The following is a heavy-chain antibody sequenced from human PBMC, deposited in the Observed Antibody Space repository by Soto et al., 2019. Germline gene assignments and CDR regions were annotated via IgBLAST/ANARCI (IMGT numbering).Heavy chain of an antibody. D-gene: IGHD3-3*01. CDR1: GFTFSSYS. CDR2: ISSSSSTI. V-gene: IGHV3-48*01. CDR3: ARDQGPDFWSGYLFDY. Sequence: PGGSLRLSCAASGFTFSSYSMNWVRQAPGKGLEWVSYISSSSSTIYYADSVKGRFTISRDNAKNSLYLQMNSLRAEDTAVYYCARDQGPDFWSGYLFDYWGQGTLVTVSS. J-gene: IGHJ4*02.